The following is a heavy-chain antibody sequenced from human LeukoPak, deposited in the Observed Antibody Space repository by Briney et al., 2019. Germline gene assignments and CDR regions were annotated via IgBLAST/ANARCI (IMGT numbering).Heavy chain of an antibody. D-gene: IGHD3-9*01. CDR3: ARDTTILEDAFDI. V-gene: IGHV1-18*01. CDR1: GYTFTSYG. CDR2: ISAYNGNT. J-gene: IGHJ3*02. Sequence: GASVKVSCKASGYTFTSYGISWVRQAPGQGLEWMGWISAYNGNTNYAQKLQGRVTMTTDTSTSTAYMELSSLRSEDTAVYYCARDTTILEDAFDIWGQGTMVTVSS.